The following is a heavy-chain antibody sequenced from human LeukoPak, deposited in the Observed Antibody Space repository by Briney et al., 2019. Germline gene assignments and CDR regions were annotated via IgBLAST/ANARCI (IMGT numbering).Heavy chain of an antibody. Sequence: PGGSLRLSCAASGFTFSSHSMNWVRQAPGKGLEWVSYISTSSGSIYYAASVKGRFTISRDNAKNSLYLQMNSLRAEDTAVYYCARDRDWVCDYWGQGTLVTVSS. CDR2: ISTSSGSI. D-gene: IGHD2-21*02. CDR3: ARDRDWVCDY. CDR1: GFTFSSHS. J-gene: IGHJ4*02. V-gene: IGHV3-48*01.